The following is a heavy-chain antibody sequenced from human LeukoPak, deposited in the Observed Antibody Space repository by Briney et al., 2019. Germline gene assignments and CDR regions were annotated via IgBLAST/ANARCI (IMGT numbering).Heavy chain of an antibody. Sequence: GGALRLSCAASGFTFSSYSMNWVGQAPGKGLEWVSSISSSSSYIYYADSVKGRFTISRDNAKNSLYLQMNSLRAEDTAVYYCAPGGRGDYWGQGTLVTVSS. V-gene: IGHV3-21*01. D-gene: IGHD3-16*01. CDR3: APGGRGDY. J-gene: IGHJ4*02. CDR1: GFTFSSYS. CDR2: ISSSSSYI.